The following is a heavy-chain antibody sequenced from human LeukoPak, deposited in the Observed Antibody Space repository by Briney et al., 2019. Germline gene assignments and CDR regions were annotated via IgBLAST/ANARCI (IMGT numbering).Heavy chain of an antibody. CDR1: GYTFTSYY. D-gene: IGHD6-19*01. J-gene: IGHJ6*02. CDR3: ARDRLGMDV. V-gene: IGHV1-46*01. CDR2: INPSGGST. Sequence: GASVKVSCKASGYTFTSYYMHWVRQAPGQGLEWMGIINPSGGSTSYAQKFQGRVTMTRDTSTSTVYMELNSLRAEDTALYHCARDRLGMDVWGQGTTVTVSS.